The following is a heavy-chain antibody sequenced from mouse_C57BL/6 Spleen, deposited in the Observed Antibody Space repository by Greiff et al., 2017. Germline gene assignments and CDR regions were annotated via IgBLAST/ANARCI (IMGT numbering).Heavy chain of an antibody. Sequence: EVKLVESGGGLVKPGGSLKLSCAASGFTFSDYGMHWVRQAPEKGLEWVAYISSGSSTIYYADTVKGRFTISRDNAKNTLFVQMTSLRSEDTALYYCTRSYGSSSWFAYWGQGTLVTVSA. CDR1: GFTFSDYG. J-gene: IGHJ3*01. CDR3: TRSYGSSSWFAY. V-gene: IGHV5-17*01. D-gene: IGHD1-1*01. CDR2: ISSGSSTI.